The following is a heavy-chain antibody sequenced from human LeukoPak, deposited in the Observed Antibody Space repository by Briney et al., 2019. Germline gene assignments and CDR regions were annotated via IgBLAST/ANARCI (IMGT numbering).Heavy chain of an antibody. CDR1: GYTFTRYG. CDR3: ARDKVIATAGTPNWFDP. J-gene: IGHJ5*02. Sequence: SVKVSCKASGYTFTRYGISWVRQAPGQGLEWVGWISGYDGNTEYIEKLQGRVTMTTDTSTSTAYMELRSLRSDDTAVYYCARDKVIATAGTPNWFDPWGQGTLVTVSS. D-gene: IGHD6-13*01. V-gene: IGHV1-18*01. CDR2: ISGYDGNT.